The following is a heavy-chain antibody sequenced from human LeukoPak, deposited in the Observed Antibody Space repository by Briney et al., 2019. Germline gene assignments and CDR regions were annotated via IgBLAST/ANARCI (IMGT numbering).Heavy chain of an antibody. CDR2: IIPISGTA. Sequence: SVKVSCKASGYTFTSYDINWVRQAPGQGLEWMGGIIPISGTANYAQKFQGRVTITADESTSTAYMELSSLRSEDTAVYYCARDISGYYYYGMDVWGQGTTVTVSS. CDR3: ARDISGYYYYGMDV. J-gene: IGHJ6*02. D-gene: IGHD3-9*01. V-gene: IGHV1-69*13. CDR1: GYTFTSYD.